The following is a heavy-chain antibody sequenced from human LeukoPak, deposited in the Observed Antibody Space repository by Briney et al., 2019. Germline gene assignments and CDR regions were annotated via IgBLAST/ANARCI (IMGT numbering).Heavy chain of an antibody. CDR3: ARAENNWNYVLDY. Sequence: GGSLRLSCAASGFTFSDYYMSWIRQAPGKGLEWVSYIRTSGTTIYHADSVKGRFTISRDNAKNSLYLQMNSLRAEDTAVYYCARAENNWNYVLDYWGQGTLVTVSS. CDR1: GFTFSDYY. D-gene: IGHD1-7*01. J-gene: IGHJ4*02. CDR2: IRTSGTTI. V-gene: IGHV3-11*04.